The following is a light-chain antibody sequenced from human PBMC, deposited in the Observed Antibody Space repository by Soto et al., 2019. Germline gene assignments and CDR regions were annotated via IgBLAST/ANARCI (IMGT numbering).Light chain of an antibody. Sequence: QSALTQPPSASGSPGQSVAISCTGTTSDIGGYDYVSWYQQLPGKAPKLMIYEVNKRPSGVPDRFSGSKSGNTASLTVSGLQAEDEADYYCSSHGGNSPYVFGTGTKLTVL. CDR2: EVN. J-gene: IGLJ1*01. V-gene: IGLV2-8*01. CDR1: TSDIGGYDY. CDR3: SSHGGNSPYV.